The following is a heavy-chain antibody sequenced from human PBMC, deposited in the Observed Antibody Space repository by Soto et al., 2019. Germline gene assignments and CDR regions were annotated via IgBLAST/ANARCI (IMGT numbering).Heavy chain of an antibody. CDR2: IDWDDDK. J-gene: IGHJ4*02. CDR3: ARIPNYYDSGSFDY. D-gene: IGHD3-22*01. CDR1: GFSLSTSGMC. V-gene: IGHV2-70*01. Sequence: SGPTLVNPTQTLTLTCTFSGFSLSTSGMCVSWIRQPPGKALEWLALIDWDDDKYYSTSLKTRLTISKDTSKNQVVLTMTNMDPVDTATYCCARIPNYYDSGSFDYWGQGPVVTVSS.